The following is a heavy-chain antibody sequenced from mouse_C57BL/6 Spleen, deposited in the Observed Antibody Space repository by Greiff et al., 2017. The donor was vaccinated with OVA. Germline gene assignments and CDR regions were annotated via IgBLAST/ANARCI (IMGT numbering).Heavy chain of an antibody. CDR1: GYTFTSYW. D-gene: IGHD2-2*01. CDR2: IYPGSGST. Sequence: QVQLKQPGAELVKPGASVKMSCKASGYTFTSYWITWVKQRPGQGLEWIGDIYPGSGSTNYNEKFKSKATLTVDTSSSTAYMQLSSLTSEDSAVYYCARGYPRYFDVWGTGTTVTVSS. J-gene: IGHJ1*03. V-gene: IGHV1-55*01. CDR3: ARGYPRYFDV.